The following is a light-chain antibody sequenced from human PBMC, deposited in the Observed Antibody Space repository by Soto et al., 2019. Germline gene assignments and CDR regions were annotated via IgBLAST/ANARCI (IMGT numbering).Light chain of an antibody. V-gene: IGLV2-23*01. J-gene: IGLJ1*01. CDR1: SSDVGSGNV. CDR3: CSHAGGDTYV. Sequence: QSVLTQPASVSGSPGQSITISCTGTSSDVGSGNVVSWYQHYPGKAPQLMIYEGFNRPSGVPSRFSGSRSGNTASLTISGLQAEDEADYYCCSHAGGDTYVFGTGTKVTVL. CDR2: EGF.